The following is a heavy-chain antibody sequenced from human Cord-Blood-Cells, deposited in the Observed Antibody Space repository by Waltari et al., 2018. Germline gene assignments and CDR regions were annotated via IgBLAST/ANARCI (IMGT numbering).Heavy chain of an antibody. CDR1: GCSISSSSYY. V-gene: IGHV4-39*01. J-gene: IGHJ4*02. D-gene: IGHD3-3*01. CDR3: ARGNVLRFLEWLLPLDY. CDR2: IYYSGST. Sequence: QLQLQESGPGLVKPSETLSLTCTVSGCSISSSSYYWGWIRQPPGKGLEWIGSIYYSGSTYYNPSLKSRVTISVDTSKNQFSLKLSSVTAADTAVYYCARGNVLRFLEWLLPLDYWGQGTLVTVSS.